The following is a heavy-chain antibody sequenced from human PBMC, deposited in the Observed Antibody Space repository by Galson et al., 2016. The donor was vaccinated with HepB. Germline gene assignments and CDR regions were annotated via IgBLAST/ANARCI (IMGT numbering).Heavy chain of an antibody. Sequence: SLRLSCAASGFTLSSYAMSWVRQAPGKGLEWVSGISGSGGSTYYADSVKGRFTISSDNSKNTLYLQMNSLRAEETAVYYCAKDGWFGELSKFDYWGQGTLVTVSS. V-gene: IGHV3-23*01. CDR1: GFTLSSYA. D-gene: IGHD3-10*01. CDR2: ISGSGGST. J-gene: IGHJ4*02. CDR3: AKDGWFGELSKFDY.